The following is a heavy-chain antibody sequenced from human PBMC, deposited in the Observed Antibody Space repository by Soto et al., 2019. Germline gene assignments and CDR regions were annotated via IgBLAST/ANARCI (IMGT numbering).Heavy chain of an antibody. J-gene: IGHJ5*02. Sequence: PSETLSLTCTVSGGSISSGDYYWSWIRQPPGKGLEWIGYIYYSGSTYYNPSLKSRVTISVDTSKNQFSLKLSSVTAADTAVYYCARDVVSSGVNWFGPWGQGTLVTVSS. CDR1: GGSISSGDYY. V-gene: IGHV4-30-4*01. D-gene: IGHD3-22*01. CDR3: ARDVVSSGVNWFGP. CDR2: IYYSGST.